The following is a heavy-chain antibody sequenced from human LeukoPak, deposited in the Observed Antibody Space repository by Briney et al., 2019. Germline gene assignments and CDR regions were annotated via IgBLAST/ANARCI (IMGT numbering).Heavy chain of an antibody. Sequence: ASVKVSCKASGYTFTSYGISWVRQAPGQGLEWMGRIIPILGIANYAQKFQGRVTITADKSTSTAYMELSSLRSEDTAVYYWAPLPDSSGYYESYYYGMDVWGQGTTVTVSS. CDR3: APLPDSSGYYESYYYGMDV. D-gene: IGHD3-22*01. J-gene: IGHJ6*02. V-gene: IGHV1-69*04. CDR1: GYTFTSYG. CDR2: IIPILGIA.